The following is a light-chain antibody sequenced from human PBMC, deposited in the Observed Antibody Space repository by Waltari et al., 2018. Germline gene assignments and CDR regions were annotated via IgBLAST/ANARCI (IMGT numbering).Light chain of an antibody. CDR1: NSDVGRHNP. CDR2: EAT. V-gene: IGLV2-23*02. CDR3: CSFADSSAFVYV. Sequence: QSALTQPASVSGSPGQSITIPCTGINSDVGRHNPVSRYQQHPGKAPKPLIYEATKRPSGVSYRFSGSKSGNTASLTISGLQAEDEADYYCCSFADSSAFVYVFGPGTKVTVL. J-gene: IGLJ1*01.